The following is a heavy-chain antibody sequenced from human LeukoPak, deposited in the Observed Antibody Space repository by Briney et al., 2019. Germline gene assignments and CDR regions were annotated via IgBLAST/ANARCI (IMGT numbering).Heavy chain of an antibody. V-gene: IGHV3-7*03. CDR3: AKEGFDY. CDR1: GFTFSSYW. J-gene: IGHJ4*02. CDR2: IKQDGSEK. Sequence: GGSLRLSCAASGFTFSSYWMSWVRQAPGKGLEWVANIKQDGSEKYYLDSVKGRFTISRDNSKNTLYLQMNSLRAEDTALYYCAKEGFDYWGQGTLVTVSS.